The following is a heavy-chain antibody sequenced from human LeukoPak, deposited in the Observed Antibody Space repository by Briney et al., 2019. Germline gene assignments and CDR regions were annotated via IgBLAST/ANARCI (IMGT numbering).Heavy chain of an antibody. J-gene: IGHJ4*02. D-gene: IGHD1-26*01. Sequence: ASVKVSCKASGYTFTDYYIHWVRQAPGQGLEWMGWIHPNTVVTNFDQKFQGRVTLTRDTSISTAYMELSRLRSDDTVLYYCARGTKDILGPVDYWGQGTLVTVSS. CDR2: IHPNTVVT. V-gene: IGHV1-2*02. CDR3: ARGTKDILGPVDY. CDR1: GYTFTDYY.